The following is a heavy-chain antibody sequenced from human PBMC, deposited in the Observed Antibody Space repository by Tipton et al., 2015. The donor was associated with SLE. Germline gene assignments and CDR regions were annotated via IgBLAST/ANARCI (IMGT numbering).Heavy chain of an antibody. CDR1: GGSFSGYY. Sequence: TLSLTCAVYGGSFSGYYWSWIRQPPGKGLEWIGYIYYSGSTNYNPSLKSRVTISVDTSKNQFSLKLSSVTAADTAVYYCARGITMVVTHDAFDIWGQGTMVTVSS. CDR2: IYYSGST. J-gene: IGHJ3*02. D-gene: IGHD4-23*01. V-gene: IGHV4-59*01. CDR3: ARGITMVVTHDAFDI.